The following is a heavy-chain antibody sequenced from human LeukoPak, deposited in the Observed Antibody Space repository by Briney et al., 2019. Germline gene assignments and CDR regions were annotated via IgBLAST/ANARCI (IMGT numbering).Heavy chain of an antibody. D-gene: IGHD3-10*01. CDR3: ARDVSMVRGVYDY. V-gene: IGHV4-61*02. J-gene: IGHJ4*02. CDR1: GGSISSGSYY. Sequence: SQTLSLTCTVSGGSISSGSYYWSWIRQPAGKGLEWIGRIYTSGSTNYNPSLKSRVTISVDTSKNQFSLKLSSVTAADTAVYYCARDVSMVRGVYDYWGQGTLVTVSS. CDR2: IYTSGST.